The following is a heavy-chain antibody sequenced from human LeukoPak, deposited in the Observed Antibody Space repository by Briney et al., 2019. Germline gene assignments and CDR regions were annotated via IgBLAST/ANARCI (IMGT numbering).Heavy chain of an antibody. J-gene: IGHJ4*02. CDR1: GFTFSTYA. D-gene: IGHD6-6*01. CDR3: ANWIGSSTRDY. CDR2: INSNGDGI. V-gene: IGHV3-23*01. Sequence: GGSLRLSCAASGFTFSTYAMTWVRQAPGKGLEWVSGINSNGDGIYYADSVRGRFTISRDNSNNALYLQMDSLRAEDTAVYYCANWIGSSTRDYWGQGTLVTVSS.